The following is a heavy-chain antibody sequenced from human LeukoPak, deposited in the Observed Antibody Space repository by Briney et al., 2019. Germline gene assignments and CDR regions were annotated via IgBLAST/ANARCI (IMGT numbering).Heavy chain of an antibody. CDR1: GYTFTGYY. CDR2: INPNSGGT. J-gene: IGHJ4*02. V-gene: IGHV1-2*02. Sequence: ASVKVSCKASGYTFTGYYMHWVRQAPGQGLEWMGWINPNSGGTNYAQKFQGRVTMTRDTSISTAYMELSRLRSDDTAVYYCARGPRGWYCSSTSCYEDYSFDYWGQGTLVTVSS. D-gene: IGHD2-2*01. CDR3: ARGPRGWYCSSTSCYEDYSFDY.